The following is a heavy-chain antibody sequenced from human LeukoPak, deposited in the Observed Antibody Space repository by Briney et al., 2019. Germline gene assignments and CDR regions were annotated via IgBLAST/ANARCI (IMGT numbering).Heavy chain of an antibody. D-gene: IGHD5-12*01. J-gene: IGHJ4*02. CDR2: INPSGGST. CDR1: GYTFTSYY. Sequence: ASVKVSCKASGYTFTSYYMHWVRQAPGQGLEWMGIINPSGGSTSYAQKFQGRVTMTRDTSISTAYMELSRLRSDDTAVYYCARGRGVATSQYYFDYWGQGTLVTVSS. V-gene: IGHV1-46*01. CDR3: ARGRGVATSQYYFDY.